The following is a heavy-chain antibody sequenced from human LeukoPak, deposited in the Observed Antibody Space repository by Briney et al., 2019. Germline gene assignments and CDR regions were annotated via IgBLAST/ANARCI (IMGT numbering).Heavy chain of an antibody. D-gene: IGHD5-24*01. CDR1: GYTFTGYY. CDR3: AREGRGLQPDY. V-gene: IGHV1-2*06. CDR2: INPNSGGT. Sequence: GASVKVSCKASGYTFTGYYMHWVRQAPGQGLEWMGRINPNSGGTNYAQKFQGRVTMTRDTSTSTVYMELSSLRSEDTAVYYCAREGRGLQPDYWGQGTLVTVSS. J-gene: IGHJ4*02.